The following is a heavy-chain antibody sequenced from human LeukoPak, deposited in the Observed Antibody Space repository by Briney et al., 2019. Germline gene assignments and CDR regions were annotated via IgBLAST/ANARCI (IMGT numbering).Heavy chain of an antibody. Sequence: GGSLRLSCAASGFTFSSYAMSWVHQAPGKGLEWVSGISGSGGSTYYADSVKGRFTISRDNSKNTLYLQMDSLRAEDTAVYYCAKGSYYYGSGSHFDSWGQGTLVTVSS. CDR3: AKGSYYYGSGSHFDS. J-gene: IGHJ4*02. V-gene: IGHV3-23*01. CDR2: ISGSGGST. D-gene: IGHD3-10*01. CDR1: GFTFSSYA.